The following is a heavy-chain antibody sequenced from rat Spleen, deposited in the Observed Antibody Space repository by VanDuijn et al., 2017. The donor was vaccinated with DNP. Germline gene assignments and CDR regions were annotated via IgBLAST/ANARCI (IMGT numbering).Heavy chain of an antibody. CDR3: ARWFNSGYFDY. CDR1: GFTFSDYY. Sequence: EVQLVESGGGLVQPGRSLKLSCAASGFTFSDYYLAWVRQAPTKGLEWVAYISYDGASYYRDSVKGRFTISRDNAKTTLYLQMNSLRSEDMATYYCARWFNSGYFDYWGQGAMVTVSS. J-gene: IGHJ2*01. D-gene: IGHD4-3*01. CDR2: ISYDGAS. V-gene: IGHV5-22*01.